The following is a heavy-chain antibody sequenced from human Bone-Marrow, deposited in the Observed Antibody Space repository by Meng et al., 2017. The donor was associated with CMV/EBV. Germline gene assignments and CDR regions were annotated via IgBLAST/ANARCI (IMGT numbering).Heavy chain of an antibody. CDR1: GFPFRSYA. CDR3: AREEAMVGYYTNWFDA. Sequence: ETLSLSCAASGFPFRSYAMSWVRQAPGKGLEWVSSISGSVGNTYYADSVKGRFTISRDNSGDTLYMQMSSLRAEDTAVYYCAREEAMVGYYTNWFDAWGEGGLVTVSS. D-gene: IGHD5-18*01. J-gene: IGHJ5*02. V-gene: IGHV3-23*01. CDR2: ISGSVGNT.